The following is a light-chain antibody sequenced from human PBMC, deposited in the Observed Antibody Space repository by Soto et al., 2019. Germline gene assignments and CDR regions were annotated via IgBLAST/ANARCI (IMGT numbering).Light chain of an antibody. CDR2: GAS. CDR1: QSVRSSS. Sequence: EIVSTQSPGTLYLSPGERATLSCRASQSVRSSSLVWYQQKPGQALRLLIYGASSRATGIPNRFSGSGSGTDFTLTISRLEPEDFAVYYCQQYGSSPITFGQGTRLEIK. CDR3: QQYGSSPIT. V-gene: IGKV3-20*01. J-gene: IGKJ5*01.